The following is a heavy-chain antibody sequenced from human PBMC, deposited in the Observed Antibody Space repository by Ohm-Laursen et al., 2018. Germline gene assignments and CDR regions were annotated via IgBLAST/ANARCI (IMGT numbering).Heavy chain of an antibody. CDR1: GFTFSSHG. V-gene: IGHV3-30*18. Sequence: SLRLSCAASGFTFSSHGMHWVRQAPGKGLEWVAIISRDGSTKYYGDSVKGRFTISRDDSKNTLYLQMNSLRAEDTAVYYCAKVPTRSLGYSSGWYDYWGQGTLVTVSS. CDR3: AKVPTRSLGYSSGWYDY. J-gene: IGHJ4*02. D-gene: IGHD6-19*01. CDR2: ISRDGSTK.